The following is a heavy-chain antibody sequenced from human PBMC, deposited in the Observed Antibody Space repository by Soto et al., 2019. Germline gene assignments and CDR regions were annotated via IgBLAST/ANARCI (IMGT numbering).Heavy chain of an antibody. Sequence: QVQLVQSGAEVKKPGASVKVSCKASGYTFTSYAMHWVRQAPGQRLEWMGWINAGNGNTKYSQKFQGRVTITRDTSASTAYMELSSVRTEDTAVYYCAREMVRGAIPRNAFDIWGQGTMVTVSS. CDR2: INAGNGNT. V-gene: IGHV1-3*01. CDR3: AREMVRGAIPRNAFDI. CDR1: GYTFTSYA. D-gene: IGHD3-10*01. J-gene: IGHJ3*02.